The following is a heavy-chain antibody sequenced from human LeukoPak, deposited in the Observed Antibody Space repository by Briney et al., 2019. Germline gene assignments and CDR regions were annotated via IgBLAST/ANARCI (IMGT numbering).Heavy chain of an antibody. V-gene: IGHV1-2*02. CDR1: GYTFAGYY. CDR3: ARVVAGIDWFDY. Sequence: GASVKVSCKASGYTFAGYYMHWVRQAPGQGLEWMGWINPNSGGTNYAQKFQGRVTMTRDTSISTAYMELSRLRSDDTAVYYCARVVAGIDWFDYWGQGTLVTVSS. J-gene: IGHJ5*01. D-gene: IGHD6-19*01. CDR2: INPNSGGT.